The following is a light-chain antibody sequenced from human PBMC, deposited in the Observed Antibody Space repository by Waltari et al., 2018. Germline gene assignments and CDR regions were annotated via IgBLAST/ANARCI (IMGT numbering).Light chain of an antibody. Sequence: EIVMTHSPDTPSVSPGEKATPSCRARQSVRSNLAWYKQTPGQAPRLLIHGAYTRATGIAARFSGSGSRTEFTLTFSSRQSEDFAVYYCPQYNNWPPGAFGQGTKVEIK. J-gene: IGKJ1*01. CDR1: QSVRSN. V-gene: IGKV3-15*01. CDR2: GAY. CDR3: PQYNNWPPGA.